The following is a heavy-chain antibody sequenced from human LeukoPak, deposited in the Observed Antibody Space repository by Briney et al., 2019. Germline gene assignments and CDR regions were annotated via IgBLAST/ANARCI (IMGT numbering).Heavy chain of an antibody. CDR3: ARHLRAHSSSLFFDY. Sequence: GGSLRLSCAASGFTFSSYAMSWVSQAPGKGLEGGSAISGSGGSTYYADSVKGRFTISRDNSKNTLYPQMNSLRAEDTAVYYCARHLRAHSSSLFFDYWGQGTLVTVSS. CDR2: ISGSGGST. J-gene: IGHJ4*02. D-gene: IGHD6-13*01. CDR1: GFTFSSYA. V-gene: IGHV3-23*01.